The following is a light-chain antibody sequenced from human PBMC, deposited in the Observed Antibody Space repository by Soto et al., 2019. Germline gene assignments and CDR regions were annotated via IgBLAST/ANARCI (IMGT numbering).Light chain of an antibody. CDR1: QTISSW. J-gene: IGKJ1*01. CDR3: QQYHIYSWT. Sequence: DLQMTQSPSTLSGSLGDSVTITCRASQTISSWLAWYQQKTGKAPKLLIYKESTLKSGVPSRLSGSGSGTELNLTISRLQPDDFATYYCQQYHIYSWTFGQGTKVDIK. V-gene: IGKV1-5*03. CDR2: KES.